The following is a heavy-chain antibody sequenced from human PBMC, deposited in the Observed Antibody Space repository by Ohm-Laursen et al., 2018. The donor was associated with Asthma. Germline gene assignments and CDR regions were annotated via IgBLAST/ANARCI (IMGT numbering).Heavy chain of an antibody. D-gene: IGHD6-19*01. CDR2: LWCGGSK. J-gene: IGHJ6*02. Sequence: SLRLSCSASGFSFSNFGMFWVRQAPGKGLEFVAVLWCGGSKYYADSVKGRFTISRDIAKNTLYLEMNSLRAEDTAVYYCARDRSIAVAGAYYYGMDVWGQGTTVTVSS. CDR3: ARDRSIAVAGAYYYGMDV. CDR1: GFSFSNFG. V-gene: IGHV3-33*08.